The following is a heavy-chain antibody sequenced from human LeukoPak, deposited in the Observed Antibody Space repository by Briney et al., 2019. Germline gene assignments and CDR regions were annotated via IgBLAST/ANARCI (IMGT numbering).Heavy chain of an antibody. J-gene: IGHJ4*02. D-gene: IGHD2-21*01. V-gene: IGHV4-31*11. CDR1: GGSFSGYY. Sequence: PSETLSLTCAVYGGSFSGYYWSWIRQHPGKGLEWIGYIHYSGDTYYNPSLKSRVTISVDTSKNQFSLKLSSVTAADTAVYYCARTIATGLKYFKDWGQGSLVTVAS. CDR2: IHYSGDT. CDR3: ARTIATGLKYFKD.